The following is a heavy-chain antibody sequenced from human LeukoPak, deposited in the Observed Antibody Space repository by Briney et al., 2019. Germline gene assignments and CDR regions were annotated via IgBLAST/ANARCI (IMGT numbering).Heavy chain of an antibody. J-gene: IGHJ3*02. CDR1: GFTFSSHW. V-gene: IGHV3-7*01. CDR3: ARWGYYDYVWGSPDDAFDI. D-gene: IGHD3-16*01. Sequence: GGSLRLSCAASGFTFSSHWMSWVRQAPGKGLEWVANIKQDGSEKYYVDSVKGRFTISRDNAKNSLYLQMNSLRAEDTAVYYCARWGYYDYVWGSPDDAFDIWGQGTMVTVSS. CDR2: IKQDGSEK.